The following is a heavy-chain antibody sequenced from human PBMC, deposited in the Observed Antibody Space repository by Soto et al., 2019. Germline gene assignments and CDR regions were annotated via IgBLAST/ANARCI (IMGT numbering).Heavy chain of an antibody. CDR1: GYTFTSYG. CDR2: ISAYNGNT. CDR3: ARDRGVTTEDAFDI. V-gene: IGHV1-18*01. J-gene: IGHJ3*02. D-gene: IGHD4-17*01. Sequence: QVQLVQSGAEVKKPGASVKVSCKASGYTFTSYGISWVRQAPGQGLEWMGWISAYNGNTNYAQKLQGRVTMTTDTPTSTAYMELRSMRSDDTAVYDCARDRGVTTEDAFDIWGQGTMVTVSS.